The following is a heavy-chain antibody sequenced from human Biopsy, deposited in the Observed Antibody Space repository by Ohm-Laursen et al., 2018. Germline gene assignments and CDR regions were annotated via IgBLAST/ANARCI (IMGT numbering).Heavy chain of an antibody. Sequence: SVKASCKASGYTFTGYHAHWVRQAPGQGLEWMGWINAKTGDTNYAQKFQGRVTMTRDTSISTAYVDLSSLMSDDTAVYYCTRGGYYYDSLAYYYWFDPWGQGTLVTVSS. D-gene: IGHD3-22*01. J-gene: IGHJ5*02. CDR1: GYTFTGYH. CDR2: INAKTGDT. CDR3: TRGGYYYDSLAYYYWFDP. V-gene: IGHV1-2*02.